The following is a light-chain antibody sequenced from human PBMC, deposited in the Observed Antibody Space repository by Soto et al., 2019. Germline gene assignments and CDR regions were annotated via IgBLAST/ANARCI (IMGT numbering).Light chain of an antibody. CDR1: SGSFASNY. J-gene: IGLJ3*02. Sequence: NFMLTQPHSVSESPGKTVTISCTRSSGSFASNYVQWYQQRPGSAPIIVIYEDKQRPSGVPDRFTGSIDSSSNSASLTISRLKTEDEADYYCQSYDGIHWVFGGGTKLTVL. CDR3: QSYDGIHWV. CDR2: EDK. V-gene: IGLV6-57*04.